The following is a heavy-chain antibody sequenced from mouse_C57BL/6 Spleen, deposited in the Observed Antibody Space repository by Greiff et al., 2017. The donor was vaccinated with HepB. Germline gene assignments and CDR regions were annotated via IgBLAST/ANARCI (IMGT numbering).Heavy chain of an antibody. J-gene: IGHJ2*01. Sequence: EVQLVESGGGLVQPKGSLKLSCAASGFSFNTYAMNWVRQAPGKGLEWVARIRSKSNNYATYYADSVKDRFTISRDDSESMLYLQMNNLKTEDTAMYYCVRQKGGAQATDPYFDYWGQGTTLTVSS. D-gene: IGHD3-2*02. CDR1: GFSFNTYA. CDR3: VRQKGGAQATDPYFDY. V-gene: IGHV10-1*01. CDR2: IRSKSNNYAT.